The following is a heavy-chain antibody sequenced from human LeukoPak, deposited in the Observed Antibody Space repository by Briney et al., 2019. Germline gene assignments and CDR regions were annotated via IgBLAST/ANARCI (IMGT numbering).Heavy chain of an antibody. CDR2: INPNSGGT. CDR1: GYTFTGYY. Sequence: GASVTVSCKASGYTFTGYYMHWVRQAPGQGLEWMGWINPNSGGTNYAQKFQGRVTMTRDTSISTAYMELSRLRSDDTAVYYCARGTYYYDSSGYYEYFQHWGQGTLVTVSS. V-gene: IGHV1-2*02. CDR3: ARGTYYYDSSGYYEYFQH. J-gene: IGHJ1*01. D-gene: IGHD3-22*01.